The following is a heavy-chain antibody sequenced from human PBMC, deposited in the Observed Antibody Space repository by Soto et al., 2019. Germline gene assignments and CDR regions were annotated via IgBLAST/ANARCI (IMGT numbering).Heavy chain of an antibody. D-gene: IGHD2-15*01. Sequence: QITLKESGPTLVKPTQTLTLTCTFSGFSLTTGGVAVGWIRQPPGKALEWLALIYWDDDKRYSPSLKSRLSITKDTSKNQVFLTMTNMDPVDTATYYCAHSECSVADCYSRWYVGLWGRGTLVTVSS. V-gene: IGHV2-5*02. CDR3: AHSECSVADCYSRWYVGL. J-gene: IGHJ2*01. CDR2: IYWDDDK. CDR1: GFSLTTGGVA.